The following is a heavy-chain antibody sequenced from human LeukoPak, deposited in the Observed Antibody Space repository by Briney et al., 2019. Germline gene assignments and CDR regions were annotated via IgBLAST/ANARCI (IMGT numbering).Heavy chain of an antibody. CDR3: AKGMFGYLGGLYWYFDL. CDR2: ISGSGGST. CDR1: GFTFNIYA. V-gene: IGHV3-23*01. J-gene: IGHJ2*01. Sequence: PGGSLRLSCGASGFTFNIYAMNWVRQAPGKGLEWVSGISGSGGSTYYADSVKGRFPISRDNSKNTLYLQMNSLRAEDTAVYYCAKGMFGYLGGLYWYFDLWGRGTLVTVSS. D-gene: IGHD3-22*01.